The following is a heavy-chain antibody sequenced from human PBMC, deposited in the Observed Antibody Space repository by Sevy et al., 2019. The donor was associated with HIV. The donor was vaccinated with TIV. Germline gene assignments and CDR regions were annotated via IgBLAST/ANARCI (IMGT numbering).Heavy chain of an antibody. J-gene: IGHJ3*02. Sequence: GGSLRLSCAASGFTVSSNYMSWVRQAPGKGLEWVSVIYSGGSTYYADSVKGRFTISRVNSKNTLYLQMNSLRAEDTAVYYCARAGDYAAFDIWGQGTMVTVSS. CDR2: IYSGGST. CDR3: ARAGDYAAFDI. V-gene: IGHV3-53*01. D-gene: IGHD4-17*01. CDR1: GFTVSSNY.